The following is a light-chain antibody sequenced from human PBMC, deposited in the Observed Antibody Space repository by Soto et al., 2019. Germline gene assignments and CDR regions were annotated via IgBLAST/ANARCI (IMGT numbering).Light chain of an antibody. Sequence: EIVLTQSPGTLSLSPGERATLSCRASQSVRSNFLAWYQQKPGQAPRLLIYGASNRATGIPDRFSGSGSGTDFTLTITRLEPEDFAMYYRQRYDSFRTFGQGTKVEI. CDR2: GAS. J-gene: IGKJ1*01. CDR1: QSVRSNF. CDR3: QRYDSFRT. V-gene: IGKV3-20*01.